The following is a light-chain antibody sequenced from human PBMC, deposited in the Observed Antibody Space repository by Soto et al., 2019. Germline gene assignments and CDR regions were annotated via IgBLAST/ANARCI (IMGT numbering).Light chain of an antibody. Sequence: DIVLTQSPGTLSLSTGERATLSCRASQSVSSSYLAWYQQKPGQAPRLLIYGASSRDTGIPDRFSGSGSGTDFTLTISRLEPEDFAVYYCHQYDSSPHTFGGGTKVEIK. J-gene: IGKJ4*01. CDR2: GAS. CDR1: QSVSSSY. CDR3: HQYDSSPHT. V-gene: IGKV3-20*01.